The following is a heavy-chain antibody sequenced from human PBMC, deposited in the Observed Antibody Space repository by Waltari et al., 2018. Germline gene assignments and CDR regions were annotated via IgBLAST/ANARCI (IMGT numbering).Heavy chain of an antibody. J-gene: IGHJ5*02. D-gene: IGHD6-13*01. CDR1: GGSFSGYY. V-gene: IGHV4-34*01. CDR3: ARGRGQQLVVDP. Sequence: QVQLQQWGAGLLKPSETLSLTCAVYGGSFSGYYWSWIRQPPGKGLEWIGEINHSGSTNYNPSLKSRVTISVDTSKNQFSLKLSSVTAADTAVYYCARGRGQQLVVDPWGQGTLVTVSS. CDR2: INHSGST.